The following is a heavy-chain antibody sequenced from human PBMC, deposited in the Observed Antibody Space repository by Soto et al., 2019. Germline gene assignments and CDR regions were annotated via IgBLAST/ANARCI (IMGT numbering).Heavy chain of an antibody. J-gene: IGHJ6*02. Sequence: QVQVVQSGVEVRRPGSSVKVSCKASGDTFKNCVISWVRQAPGQGLEWMGGIIPLFGTTHFAQGFQGRLTITTDESTTTAYMELSRLRSEATATYYCAAELGFGKLSVVWGQGTTVIVSS. CDR2: IIPLFGTT. CDR1: GDTFKNCV. CDR3: AAELGFGKLSVV. V-gene: IGHV1-69*01. D-gene: IGHD3-10*01.